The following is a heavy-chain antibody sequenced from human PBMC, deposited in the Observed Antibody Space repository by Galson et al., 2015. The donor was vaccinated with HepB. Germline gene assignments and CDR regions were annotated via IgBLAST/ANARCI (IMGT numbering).Heavy chain of an antibody. D-gene: IGHD6-13*01. CDR2: TYYRSKWYN. V-gene: IGHV6-1*01. CDR1: GDSVSSNSAA. Sequence: CAISGDSVSSNSAAWNRIRQSPSRGLEWLGRTYYRSKWYNDYAVSVKSRITINPGTSKNQFSLQPNSVTPEDTAVYYCARAASSSWTLGAFDIWGQGTMFTVSS. J-gene: IGHJ3*02. CDR3: ARAASSSWTLGAFDI.